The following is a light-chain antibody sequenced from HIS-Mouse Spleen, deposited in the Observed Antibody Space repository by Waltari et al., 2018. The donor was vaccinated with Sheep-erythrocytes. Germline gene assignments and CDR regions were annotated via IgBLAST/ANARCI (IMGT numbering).Light chain of an antibody. Sequence: DVVMTQSPLSLPVTLGQPASISCRSSQSLVHSDGNTYLNWFQQRPGQSPRRLIYKVSNRDSGFPDRFSGSGSGTDFTLKISRVEAEDVAVYYCMQGTFGQGTKLEIK. V-gene: IGKV2-30*02. J-gene: IGKJ2*01. CDR1: QSLVHSDGNTY. CDR3: MQGT. CDR2: KVS.